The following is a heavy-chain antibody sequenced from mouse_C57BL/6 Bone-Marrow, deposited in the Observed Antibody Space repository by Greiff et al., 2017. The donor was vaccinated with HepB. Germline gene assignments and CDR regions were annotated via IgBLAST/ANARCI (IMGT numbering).Heavy chain of an antibody. V-gene: IGHV1-15*01. Sequence: QVQLQQSGAELVRPGASVTLSCKASGYTFTDYEMHWVKQTPVHGLEWIGAIDPETGGTAYNQKFKGKAILTADKSSSTAYMELRSLTSEDSAVYYCTRKGVTTVVDYYAMDYWGQGTSGTVSS. J-gene: IGHJ4*01. CDR2: IDPETGGT. CDR1: GYTFTDYE. D-gene: IGHD1-1*01. CDR3: TRKGVTTVVDYYAMDY.